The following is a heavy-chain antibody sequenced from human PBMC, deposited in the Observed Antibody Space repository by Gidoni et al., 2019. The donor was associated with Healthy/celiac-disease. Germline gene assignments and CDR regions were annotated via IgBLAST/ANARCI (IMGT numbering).Heavy chain of an antibody. D-gene: IGHD2-21*01. CDR3: ARDVASAHYYHVMDV. V-gene: IGHV3-74*01. J-gene: IGHJ6*02. CDR2: INRAGSST. Sequence: EVQLVESGGGVVRTGGSRRLSYAASGFTFSSYWMTWVRLVQGQLLLWVSRINRAGSSTSYPDSVKGRFTISSDNATNTLFLQINSPRADDTAVYYCARDVASAHYYHVMDVWGQGPTVTCSS. CDR1: GFTFSSYW.